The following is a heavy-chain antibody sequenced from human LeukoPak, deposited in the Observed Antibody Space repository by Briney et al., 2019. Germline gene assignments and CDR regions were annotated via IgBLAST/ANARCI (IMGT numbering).Heavy chain of an antibody. J-gene: IGHJ4*02. CDR2: ISSGGTYE. Sequence: GKSLRLSCAASGFTFSNYAMHWVRQAPGKGLEWVSLISSGGTYEYYADSVKGRFTISRDNSKNTLYLQLNSLRAEDTAVHYCARDSTYYYDSGSSGPHYFDNWGQGTLVTVSS. CDR1: GFTFSNYA. CDR3: ARDSTYYYDSGSSGPHYFDN. D-gene: IGHD3-10*01. V-gene: IGHV3-30*01.